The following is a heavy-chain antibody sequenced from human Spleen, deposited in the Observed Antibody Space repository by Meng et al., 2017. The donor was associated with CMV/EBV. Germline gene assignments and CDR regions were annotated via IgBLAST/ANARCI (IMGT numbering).Heavy chain of an antibody. CDR3: ARDSYHYGSGTYNWFDP. CDR2: IHYSGTN. J-gene: IGHJ5*02. Sequence: SETLSLTCTVSGASIRSYWWSWIRQSPGKGLEWIGYIHYSGTNKYNPSLRSRVTMSVDTSKNQFSLKLSSVTAADTAVYYCARDSYHYGSGTYNWFDPWGQGTLVTVSS. D-gene: IGHD3-10*01. CDR1: GASIRSYW. V-gene: IGHV4-59*01.